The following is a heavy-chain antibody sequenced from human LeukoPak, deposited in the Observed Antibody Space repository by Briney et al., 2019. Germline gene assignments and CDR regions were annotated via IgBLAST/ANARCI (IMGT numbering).Heavy chain of an antibody. CDR2: IRCRADNYAT. J-gene: IGHJ3*02. CDR3: TRLSTSTWDDAFDI. CDR1: GRRFSGSA. V-gene: IGHV3-73*01. D-gene: IGHD6-13*01. Sequence: GGSLRLSCAASGRRFSGSAFHWVRQASGKGLEWVGRIRCRADNYATIYAASVKGRLIISRDDSKNTAYLQMNSLQTEDTAVYYCTRLSTSTWDDAFDIWGQGTMVTVSS.